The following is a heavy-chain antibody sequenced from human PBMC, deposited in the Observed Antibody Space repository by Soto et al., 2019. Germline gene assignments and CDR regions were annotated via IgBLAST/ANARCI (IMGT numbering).Heavy chain of an antibody. V-gene: IGHV5-10-1*01. Sequence: EVQLVQSGAEVKQPGESLRISCNGSGYSFTNYWITWVRQMPGKGLELMGRIDPSDSYTNYSPSFQGPVTVSADKSISTAYLQWSSLQPSDSAMYYCARQRSYYGGFDYWGQGSLVTVSS. CDR1: GYSFTNYW. CDR2: IDPSDSYT. J-gene: IGHJ4*02. D-gene: IGHD4-4*01. CDR3: ARQRSYYGGFDY.